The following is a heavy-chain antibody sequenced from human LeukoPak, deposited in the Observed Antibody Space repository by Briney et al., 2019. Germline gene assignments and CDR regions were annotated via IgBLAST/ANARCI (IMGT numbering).Heavy chain of an antibody. Sequence: SQTLSLTCAVSGGSISSGDYSWSWTRQPPGKGLEWIGYIYHSGSTYYNPSLKSRVTISVDRSKKQLSLKLSSVTAADTAVYFCARHHYDSSGFSFDYWGQGTLVTVSS. V-gene: IGHV4-30-2*01. CDR2: IYHSGST. CDR1: GGSISSGDYS. J-gene: IGHJ4*02. CDR3: ARHHYDSSGFSFDY. D-gene: IGHD3-22*01.